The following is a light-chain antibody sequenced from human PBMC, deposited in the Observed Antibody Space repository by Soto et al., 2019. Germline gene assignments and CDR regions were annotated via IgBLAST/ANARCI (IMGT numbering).Light chain of an antibody. J-gene: IGLJ1*01. CDR3: QSYDSSLSALYV. CDR2: GNN. CDR1: SSNIVAGYE. V-gene: IGLV1-40*01. Sequence: QSVLTQPRSVSGAPGQRVTISSTGSSSNIVAGYEVHWYQQLPGTAPKLLIYGNNNRPSGVPDRFSGSKSGTSASLAITGLQAEDESDYYCQSYDSSLSALYVFGTGTKLTVL.